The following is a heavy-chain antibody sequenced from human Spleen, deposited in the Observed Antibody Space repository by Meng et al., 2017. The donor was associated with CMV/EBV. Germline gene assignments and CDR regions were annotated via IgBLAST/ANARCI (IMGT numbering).Heavy chain of an antibody. J-gene: IGHJ4*02. D-gene: IGHD2-2*01. CDR2: IYSDGDT. Sequence: GGSLRLSCAASGFTVSSNYMSWVRQAPGKGLEWVSIIYSDGDTYYADSVKGRFIISRDNSKNTLYLQMNSLRAEDTAVYYCAKGYCSTTSCYVDYWGQGTLVTVSS. CDR1: GFTVSSNY. V-gene: IGHV3-53*01. CDR3: AKGYCSTTSCYVDY.